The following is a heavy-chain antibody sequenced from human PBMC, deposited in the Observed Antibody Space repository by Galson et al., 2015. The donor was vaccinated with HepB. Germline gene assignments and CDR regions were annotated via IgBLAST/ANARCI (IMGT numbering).Heavy chain of an antibody. V-gene: IGHV4-4*02. Sequence: ETLSLTCTISGGSITTNTWWSWVRQPPGKGLEWIGEISHSGGTNYKSSLRGRVTILIDESKTQFSLKLTSVTAADTATYYCAKFTRDVNSSFFWFDPWGRGAPVIVSS. J-gene: IGHJ5*02. D-gene: IGHD5-24*01. CDR2: ISHSGGT. CDR3: AKFTRDVNSSFFWFDP. CDR1: GGSITTNTW.